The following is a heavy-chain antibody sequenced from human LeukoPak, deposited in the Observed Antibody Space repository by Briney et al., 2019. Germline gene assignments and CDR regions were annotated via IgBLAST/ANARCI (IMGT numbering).Heavy chain of an antibody. J-gene: IGHJ4*02. Sequence: PGGSPRLSCAASGFTVSSNYMSWVRQAPGKGLEWVSVIYSGGSTYYADSVKGRFTISRDNSKNTLDLQMNSLRAEDTAVYFCARGNTGAIDYWGQGTLVTVSS. CDR1: GFTVSSNY. V-gene: IGHV3-66*01. CDR2: IYSGGST. CDR3: ARGNTGAIDY. D-gene: IGHD5-18*01.